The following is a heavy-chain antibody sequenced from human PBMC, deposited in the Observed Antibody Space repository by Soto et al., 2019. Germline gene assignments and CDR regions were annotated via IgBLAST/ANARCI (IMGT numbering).Heavy chain of an antibody. CDR2: IYHSGST. Sequence: SETLSLTCAVSGGSISSGGYSWSWIRQPPGKGLEWIGYIYHSGSTYYNPSLKSRVTISVDRSKNQFSLDLSSVTAADTAVYYCVRDDIGLGIDYWGLGTLVTVPQ. D-gene: IGHD1-26*01. CDR1: GGSISSGGYS. CDR3: VRDDIGLGIDY. V-gene: IGHV4-30-2*01. J-gene: IGHJ4*02.